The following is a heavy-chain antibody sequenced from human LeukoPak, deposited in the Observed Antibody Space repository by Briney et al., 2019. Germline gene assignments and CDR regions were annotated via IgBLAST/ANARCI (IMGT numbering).Heavy chain of an antibody. CDR1: GGSISSSSYY. V-gene: IGHV4-39*01. J-gene: IGHJ4*02. Sequence: SETLALTRTVSGGSISSSSYYWGWIRQPPGKGLEWIGSIYYSGSTYYNPSLKSRVTISVDTSKNQLSLKLSSVTAADTAVYYCARLPGYSYGQTFDYWGQGTLVTVSS. D-gene: IGHD5-18*01. CDR2: IYYSGST. CDR3: ARLPGYSYGQTFDY.